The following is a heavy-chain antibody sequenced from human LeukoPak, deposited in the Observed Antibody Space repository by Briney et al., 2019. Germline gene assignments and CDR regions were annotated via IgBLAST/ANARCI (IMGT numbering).Heavy chain of an antibody. J-gene: IGHJ4*02. CDR2: IYYSGST. V-gene: IGHV4-39*01. CDR3: ARAGGVLMITFGGVNY. Sequence: SETLSLTCTVSGGSISSSSYYWGWIRQPPGKGLEWIRSIYYSGSTYYNPSLKSRVTISVDTSKNQFSLKLSSVTAADTAVYYCARAGGVLMITFGGVNYWGQGTLVTVSS. CDR1: GGSISSSSYY. D-gene: IGHD3-16*01.